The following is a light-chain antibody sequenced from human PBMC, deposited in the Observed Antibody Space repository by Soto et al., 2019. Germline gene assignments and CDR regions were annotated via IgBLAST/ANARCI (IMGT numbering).Light chain of an antibody. CDR1: QSISTY. CDR2: DAS. CDR3: QQSYMDPIT. J-gene: IGKJ5*01. Sequence: DIQMTQSPSSLSASVGNRVTITCRASQSISTYLNWYQKKPGKAPNLLIYDASRLQSGVPSRFSGSGGGTDFTLSISSVQHEDFATYFCQQSYMDPITFGQGTRLEIK. V-gene: IGKV1-39*01.